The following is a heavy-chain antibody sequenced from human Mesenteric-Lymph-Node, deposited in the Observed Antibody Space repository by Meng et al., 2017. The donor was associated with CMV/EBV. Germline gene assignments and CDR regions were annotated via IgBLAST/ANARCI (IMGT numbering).Heavy chain of an antibody. V-gene: IGHV3-33*06. J-gene: IGHJ4*02. D-gene: IGHD6-13*01. CDR2: IWYDGSNK. Sequence: GESLKISCAASGFTFSSYGMHWVRQAPGKGLEWVAVIWYDGSNKYYADSLKGRFTISRDNSKNTLYLQMNSLRAEDTAVYYCAKDLQAAAGTRDYWGQGTLVTVSS. CDR3: AKDLQAAAGTRDY. CDR1: GFTFSSYG.